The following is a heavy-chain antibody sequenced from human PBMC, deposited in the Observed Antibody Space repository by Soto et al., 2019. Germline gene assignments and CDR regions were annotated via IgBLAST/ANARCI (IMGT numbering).Heavy chain of an antibody. CDR2: ISAYNGNT. Sequence: QVQLVQSGAEVKKPGASVKVSCKASGYTFTSYGISWVRQAPGQGLEWMGCISAYNGNTNYAQKLQGRVTMTTDTSTSKGYMELMSLRSDDTAVYYCAKERGYSYGYDYWGQGTLVTVSS. J-gene: IGHJ4*02. CDR1: GYTFTSYG. CDR3: AKERGYSYGYDY. V-gene: IGHV1-18*01. D-gene: IGHD5-18*01.